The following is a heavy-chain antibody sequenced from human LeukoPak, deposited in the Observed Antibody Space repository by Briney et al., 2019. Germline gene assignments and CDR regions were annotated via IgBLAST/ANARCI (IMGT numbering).Heavy chain of an antibody. D-gene: IGHD6-19*01. CDR1: GYSINSGYY. CDR2: IYHSGST. J-gene: IGHJ6*03. CDR3: ARIPMADTYYYYYMDV. V-gene: IGHV4-38-2*01. Sequence: SETLSLTCAVSGYSINSGYYWGWIRQPPGKGLEWIGSIYHSGSTYYNPSLKSRVTISVDTSKNQFSLKLSSVTAADTAVYYCARIPMADTYYYYYMDVWGKGTTVTVSS.